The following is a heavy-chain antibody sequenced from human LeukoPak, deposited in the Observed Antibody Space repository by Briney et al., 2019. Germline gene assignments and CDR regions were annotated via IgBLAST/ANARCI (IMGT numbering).Heavy chain of an antibody. D-gene: IGHD3-10*01. CDR3: ARRSYGSASPLRMDV. CDR2: IYYSGST. CDR1: GGSISSYY. V-gene: IGHV4-59*08. Sequence: PSETLSLTCTVSGGSISSYYWTWIRQPPGKGLEWIGYIYYSGSTNYNPSLKSRVTISVDTSKNQFSLKLSPVTAADAAVYYCARRSYGSASPLRMDVWGQGTTVTVSS. J-gene: IGHJ6*02.